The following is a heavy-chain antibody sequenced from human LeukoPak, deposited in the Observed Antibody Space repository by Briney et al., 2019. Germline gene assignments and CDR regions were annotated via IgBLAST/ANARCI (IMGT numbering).Heavy chain of an antibody. J-gene: IGHJ4*02. D-gene: IGHD3-22*01. V-gene: IGHV3-33*06. CDR1: GFTFSSYG. CDR3: AKDGLGRGYYDHPLGY. CDR2: IWYDGSNK. Sequence: GGSLRLSCAASGFTFSSYGMHWVRQAPGKGLEWVAVIWYDGSNKYYADSVKGRFTISRDNSKNTLYLQMNSLRAEDTAVYYCAKDGLGRGYYDHPLGYWGQGTLVTVSS.